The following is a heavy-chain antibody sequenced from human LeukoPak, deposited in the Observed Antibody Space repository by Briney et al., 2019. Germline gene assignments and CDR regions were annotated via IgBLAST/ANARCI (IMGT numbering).Heavy chain of an antibody. J-gene: IGHJ4*02. D-gene: IGHD3-10*01. Sequence: GGSLRLSCAASGFTFSSYAMSWVRQAPGKGLEWVSAISGSGGSTYYADSVKGRFTISRDNSKNTLYLQMNSLRAEDTAIYYCAKLLYGSGSYLDYWGQGTLVTVSS. V-gene: IGHV3-23*01. CDR3: AKLLYGSGSYLDY. CDR2: ISGSGGST. CDR1: GFTFSSYA.